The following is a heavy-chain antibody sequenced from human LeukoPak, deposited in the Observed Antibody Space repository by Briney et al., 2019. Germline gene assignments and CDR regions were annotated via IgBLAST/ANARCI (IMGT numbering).Heavy chain of an antibody. CDR1: GFTFDDYA. CDR2: ISGDGGCT. J-gene: IGHJ5*02. CDR3: AKDPTTYYDSSGSLGWFDP. D-gene: IGHD3-22*01. V-gene: IGHV3-43*02. Sequence: GGSLTLSCAASGFTFDDYAMHWVRQAPGKGLEWVSLISGDGGCTYYADSVKGRFTISRDNSKNSLYLQMNSLRTEDTALYYCAKDPTTYYDSSGSLGWFDPWGQGTLVTLSS.